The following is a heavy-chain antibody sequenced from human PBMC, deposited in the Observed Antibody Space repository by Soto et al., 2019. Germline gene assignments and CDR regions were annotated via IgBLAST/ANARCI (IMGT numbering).Heavy chain of an antibody. CDR1: GYTFTSYG. V-gene: IGHV1-3*01. Sequence: QVHLVQSGAEVKKPGASVTVSCKTSGYTFTSYGINWVRQAPGQRLEWMGWINADNGNTKYSQKLQGRVTITRDTSASTAYMELSSLRSEDTAIYYCARDVFASAWPYYMDVWGKGTTVTVSS. J-gene: IGHJ6*03. CDR2: INADNGNT. CDR3: ARDVFASAWPYYMDV. D-gene: IGHD6-19*01.